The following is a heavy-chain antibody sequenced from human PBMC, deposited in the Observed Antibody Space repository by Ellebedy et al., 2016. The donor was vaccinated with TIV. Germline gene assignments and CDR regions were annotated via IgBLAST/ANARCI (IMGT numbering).Heavy chain of an antibody. CDR2: IYSGGST. Sequence: PGGSLRLSCAASGFTVSSNYMSWVRQAPGKGLEWVSVIYSGGSTYYADSVKGRFTISRHNSKNTLYLQMNSLRAEDTAVYYCARDLGGPGSGSLLGYWGQGTLVTVSS. V-gene: IGHV3-53*04. J-gene: IGHJ4*02. CDR3: ARDLGGPGSGSLLGY. CDR1: GFTVSSNY. D-gene: IGHD3-10*01.